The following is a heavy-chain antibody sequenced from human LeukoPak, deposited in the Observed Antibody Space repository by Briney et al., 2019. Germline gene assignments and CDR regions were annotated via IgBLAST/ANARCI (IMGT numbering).Heavy chain of an antibody. V-gene: IGHV3-23*01. CDR1: GFTFSSYA. J-gene: IGHJ4*02. CDR2: IRGSGGTT. Sequence: GGSLRLSCAASGFTFSSYAMYWVRQAPGKGLEWVSTIRGSGGTTYYADSVKGRFTISRDNSKNTLYLQMNSLRAEDTAVYYCAKGKAMAQGPYDYWGQGTLVTVSS. CDR3: AKGKAMAQGPYDY. D-gene: IGHD5-18*01.